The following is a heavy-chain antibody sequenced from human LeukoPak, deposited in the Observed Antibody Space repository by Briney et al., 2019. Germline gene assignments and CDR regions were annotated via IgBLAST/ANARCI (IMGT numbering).Heavy chain of an antibody. CDR3: ARDQGYTYGQTHYFDF. D-gene: IGHD2-15*01. J-gene: IGHJ4*02. CDR2: VYASGTT. Sequence: KPSETLSLTCTVSGASINPYYWSWIRQSAGGGLEWIGRVYASGTTNHNPSLSLNGRVTMSVDMSKNHFSLKLISVTAADTAVYYCARDQGYTYGQTHYFDFWGQGIQVTVSS. CDR1: GASINPYY. V-gene: IGHV4-4*07.